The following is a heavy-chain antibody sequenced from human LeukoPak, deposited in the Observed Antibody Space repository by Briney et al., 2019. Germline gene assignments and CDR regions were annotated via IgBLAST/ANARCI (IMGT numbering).Heavy chain of an antibody. Sequence: PGGSLRLSCAAPGFTFSGFGVHWVRQAPGKGLEWEAVIWFDGSSTYYADSVKGRFTISRDNSKNMLYLQMNSLRVEDTGVYFCARDSAPYCGGDCYFDYWGHGTLVTVSS. CDR3: ARDSAPYCGGDCYFDY. J-gene: IGHJ4*01. CDR2: IWFDGSST. D-gene: IGHD2-21*02. CDR1: GFTFSGFG. V-gene: IGHV3-33*01.